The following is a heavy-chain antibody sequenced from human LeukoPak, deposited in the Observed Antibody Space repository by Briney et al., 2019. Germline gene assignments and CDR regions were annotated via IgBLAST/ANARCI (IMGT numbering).Heavy chain of an antibody. CDR3: ARERWVAARLYYFDY. CDR1: GGSFSVYH. Sequence: TSETLSLTCAVYGGSFSVYHWSWMRQPPGKGLEWIGEINHSGSTNYNPSLNSRVTISVDTSKNQFSLKLSSVTAADTAVYYCARERWVAARLYYFDYWGQGTLVTVSS. V-gene: IGHV4-34*01. D-gene: IGHD6-6*01. J-gene: IGHJ4*02. CDR2: INHSGST.